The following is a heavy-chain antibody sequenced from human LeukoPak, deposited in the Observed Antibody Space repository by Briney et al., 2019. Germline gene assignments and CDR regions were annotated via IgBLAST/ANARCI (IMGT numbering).Heavy chain of an antibody. CDR2: TSGSTNII. D-gene: IGHD3-16*02. J-gene: IGHJ3*02. CDR1: GFTFSSYA. Sequence: GRSLRLSCAASGFTFSSYAMHWVRQAPGEGLEWVSYTSGSTNIIYYADSVKGRFTISRDNAKNSVYLQMNSLRPEDTAVYYCARDMRVWGSYRYTRAFDIWGQGTLVTVSS. CDR3: ARDMRVWGSYRYTRAFDI. V-gene: IGHV3-48*04.